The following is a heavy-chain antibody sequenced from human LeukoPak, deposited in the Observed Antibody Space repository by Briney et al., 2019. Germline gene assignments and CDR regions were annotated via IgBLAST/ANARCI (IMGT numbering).Heavy chain of an antibody. CDR2: IRSKAFGGTP. V-gene: IGHV3-49*03. J-gene: IGHJ4*02. Sequence: GSLRLSWSASGFTFDDYAVRWFRQAPGKGLGWVGSIRSKAFGGTPEYAASVRGRFTISRDDSKSIAYLQMNSLKTEDTAVYYCTRNTVTVHFDYWSQGTLVTVSS. D-gene: IGHD4-17*01. CDR1: GFTFDDYA. CDR3: TRNTVTVHFDY.